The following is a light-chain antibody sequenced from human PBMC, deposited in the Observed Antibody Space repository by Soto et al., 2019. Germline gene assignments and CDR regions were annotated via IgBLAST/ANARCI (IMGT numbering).Light chain of an antibody. CDR3: QQSYSTPLWT. Sequence: EILMTQSPATLSVSPGERATLSCRASQSVSSKLAWYQQKPGQAPRLLIYGASTRATGIPARFSGSGSGTDFTLTISSLQPEDFATYYCQQSYSTPLWTFGQGTKVDI. CDR1: QSVSSK. V-gene: IGKV3-15*01. J-gene: IGKJ1*01. CDR2: GAS.